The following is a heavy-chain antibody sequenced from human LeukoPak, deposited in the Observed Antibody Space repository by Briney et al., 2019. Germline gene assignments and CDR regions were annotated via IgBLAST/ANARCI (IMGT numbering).Heavy chain of an antibody. D-gene: IGHD4-23*01. CDR2: ISPNGDWT. CDR3: AKTVGSKDPIEY. CDR1: GFSFSSYA. Sequence: GGSLRRSCVASGFSFSSYAMNWVRQTPGQGLERVSIISPNGDWTNYADSVKGRFTISRDSSKNTLYLQMNSLRAEDTAMYYCAKTVGSKDPIEYWGQGTLVTVSS. V-gene: IGHV3-23*01. J-gene: IGHJ4*02.